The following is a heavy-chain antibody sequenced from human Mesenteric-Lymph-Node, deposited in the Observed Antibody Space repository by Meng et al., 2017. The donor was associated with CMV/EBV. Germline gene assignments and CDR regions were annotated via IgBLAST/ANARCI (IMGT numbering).Heavy chain of an antibody. CDR2: IKQEVSEK. Sequence: GGSLRLSCAASGFTFSSYWMSWVRQAPGKGLEWVANIKQEVSEKYYVDSVKGRFTISRDNAKNSLYLQMNSLRAEDTAVYYCARELRGYCSSTSCYSPYYYYGMDVWGQGTTVTVSS. CDR1: GFTFSSYW. CDR3: ARELRGYCSSTSCYSPYYYYGMDV. V-gene: IGHV3-7*01. D-gene: IGHD2-2*02. J-gene: IGHJ6*02.